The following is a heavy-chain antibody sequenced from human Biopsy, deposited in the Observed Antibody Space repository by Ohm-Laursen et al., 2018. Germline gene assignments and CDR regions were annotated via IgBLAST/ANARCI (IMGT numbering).Heavy chain of an antibody. J-gene: IGHJ4*02. CDR2: INSMFGTT. CDR3: AKRGVERGRPLAY. D-gene: IGHD1-1*01. CDR1: GGTFSSFG. V-gene: IGHV1-69*13. Sequence: ASVKVSCKASGGTFSSFGISWVRQAPGQGLEWIGEINSMFGTTNYAQTFQGRVTITADESTSTAYMEVSSLRSEDTAVYYCAKRGVERGRPLAYWGQGTLVTVSS.